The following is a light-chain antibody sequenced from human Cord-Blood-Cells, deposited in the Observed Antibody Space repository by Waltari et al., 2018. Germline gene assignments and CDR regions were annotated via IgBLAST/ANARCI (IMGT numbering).Light chain of an antibody. J-gene: IGKJ2*01. CDR1: QSVSPN. Sequence: ELVMTQSPATLSVSPGERATLSCRASQSVSPNLAWYQQKPGQVPRLLFYGASTRATGIPARFSGSWSGTEFTLTISSLQSEDVAVYYCQQYNNWPPYTFGQGTKLEIK. CDR3: QQYNNWPPYT. V-gene: IGKV3-15*01. CDR2: GAS.